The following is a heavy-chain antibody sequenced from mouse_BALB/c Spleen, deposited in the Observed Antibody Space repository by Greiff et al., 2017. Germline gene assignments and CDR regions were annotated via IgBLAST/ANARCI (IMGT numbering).Heavy chain of an antibody. CDR1: GYAFSSYW. Sequence: QVQLQQSGAELVRPGSSVKISCKASGYAFSSYWMNWVKQRPGQGLEWIGQIYPGDGDTNYNGKFKGKATLTADKSSSTAYMQLSSLTSEDSAVYFCARRYPYAMDYWGQGTSVTVSS. CDR3: ARRYPYAMDY. CDR2: IYPGDGDT. J-gene: IGHJ4*01. V-gene: IGHV1-80*01. D-gene: IGHD1-1*01.